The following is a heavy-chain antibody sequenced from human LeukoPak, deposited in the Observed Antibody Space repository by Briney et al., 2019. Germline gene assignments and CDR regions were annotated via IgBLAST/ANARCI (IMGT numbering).Heavy chain of an antibody. J-gene: IGHJ4*02. CDR1: GYSLSSGYY. V-gene: IGHV4-38-2*02. CDR2: MYHSGNT. CDR3: ARHRDYYFDY. D-gene: IGHD3/OR15-3a*01. Sequence: PETLSLTCTVSGYSLSSGYYWGWIRQPPGKGLEWIGTMYHSGNTYYNPSLKSRVTISVDTSKNQFSLKLSSVTAADTAVYYCARHRDYYFDYWGQGTLVTVSS.